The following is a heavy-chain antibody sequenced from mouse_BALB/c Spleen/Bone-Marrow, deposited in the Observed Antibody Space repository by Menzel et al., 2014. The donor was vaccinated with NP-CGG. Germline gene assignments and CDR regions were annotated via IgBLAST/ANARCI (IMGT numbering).Heavy chain of an antibody. CDR1: GYTFSSYW. J-gene: IGHJ4*01. V-gene: IGHV1-9*01. CDR2: ILPGRGST. D-gene: IGHD1-1*01. Sequence: VQLQQSGAELMKPGASVKISCKATGYTFSSYWIEWVKQRPGHGLEWIGEILPGRGSTNYNEKFKGKATFTADTSSNTAYMQLSSLTSEDSAVYYCAREDIATVVEMDYWGQGTSVTVSS. CDR3: AREDIATVVEMDY.